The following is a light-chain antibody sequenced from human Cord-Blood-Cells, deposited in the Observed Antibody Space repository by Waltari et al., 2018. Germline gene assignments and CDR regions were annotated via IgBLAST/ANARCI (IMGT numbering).Light chain of an antibody. J-gene: IGLJ2*01. CDR1: KLGDKY. CDR2: QDS. Sequence: PGQTASITCSGDKLGDKYACWYQQKPGQSPVLVIYQDSKRPSGIPERFSGSNSGNTATLTISGTQAMDEADYYCQAWDSSTVVFGGGTKLTVL. CDR3: QAWDSSTVV. V-gene: IGLV3-1*01.